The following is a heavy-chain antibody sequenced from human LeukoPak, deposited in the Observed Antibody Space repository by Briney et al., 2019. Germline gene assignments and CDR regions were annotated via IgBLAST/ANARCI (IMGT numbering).Heavy chain of an antibody. J-gene: IGHJ6*03. CDR1: GYTFTSYG. Sequence: EASVKVSCKASGYTFTSYGIRWVRQAPGQGLEWMGWISAYNGNTNYAQKLQGRVTMTTDTSTSTAYMELRSLRSDDTAVYYCARVPWDFWSGYLGYYYYMDVWGKGTTVTVSS. V-gene: IGHV1-18*01. D-gene: IGHD3-3*01. CDR2: ISAYNGNT. CDR3: ARVPWDFWSGYLGYYYYMDV.